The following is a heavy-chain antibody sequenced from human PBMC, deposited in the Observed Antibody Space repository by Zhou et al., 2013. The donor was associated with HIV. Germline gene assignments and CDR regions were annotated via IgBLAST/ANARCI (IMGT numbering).Heavy chain of an antibody. CDR2: IIPMFGTV. CDR1: GGTFSSFA. V-gene: IGHV1-69*05. CDR3: ARLGGGAPGRERVGGYFQH. D-gene: IGHD3-16*01. Sequence: QVQLVQSEAEVKEPGSSVRVSCKASGGTFSSFAINWVRQAPGQGLEWMGGIIPMFGTVNYAQRFQGKVTITTDESTSTAYMDLNSLRSEDTAVYYCARLGGGAPGRERVGGYFQHWGQGTLLIVSS. J-gene: IGHJ1*01.